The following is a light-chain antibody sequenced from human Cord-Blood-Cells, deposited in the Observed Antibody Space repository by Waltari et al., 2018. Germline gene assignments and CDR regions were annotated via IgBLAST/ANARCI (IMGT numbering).Light chain of an antibody. CDR1: SSDVGGDNY. Sequence: QSALTQPRSVSGSPGQSVTIPCPGTSSDVGGDNYVSWYQQHPGKAPKLMIYDVIKRPSGVPDRFSGSKSGNTASLTISGLQAEDEADYYCCSYAGSYNWVFGGGTKLTVL. CDR3: CSYAGSYNWV. CDR2: DVI. J-gene: IGLJ3*02. V-gene: IGLV2-11*01.